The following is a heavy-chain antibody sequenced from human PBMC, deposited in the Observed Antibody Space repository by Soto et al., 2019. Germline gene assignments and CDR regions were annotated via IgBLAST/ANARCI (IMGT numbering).Heavy chain of an antibody. D-gene: IGHD4-17*01. CDR2: IYWDDDQ. J-gene: IGHJ4*02. CDR1: GFSPTTTSMG. V-gene: IGHV2-5*02. Sequence: QITLKESGPPLVRPAQTLTLTCAFSGFSPTTTSMGVAWIRQPPGKALEWLALIYWDDDQRYTPSLKDRPTFSKYTARTRGVLTISNTNPEDTDTAFCACAGDYDLLLFDIWGQGTMVTVSA. CDR3: ACAGDYDLLLFDI.